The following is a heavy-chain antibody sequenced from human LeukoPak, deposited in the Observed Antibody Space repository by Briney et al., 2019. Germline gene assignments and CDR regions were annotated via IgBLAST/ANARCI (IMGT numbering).Heavy chain of an antibody. V-gene: IGHV4-59*01. CDR3: ARDSGYDYFDY. Sequence: SETLSLTCTVSGGSISSYYWSWLRQPPGKGLGWIGYIYYSGSTNYNPSLKRRVTISVDTSKNQFPLKLSSVTGAVTAEYYCARDSGYDYFDYWGQGTLVTVSS. CDR1: GGSISSYY. D-gene: IGHD5-12*01. CDR2: IYYSGST. J-gene: IGHJ4*02.